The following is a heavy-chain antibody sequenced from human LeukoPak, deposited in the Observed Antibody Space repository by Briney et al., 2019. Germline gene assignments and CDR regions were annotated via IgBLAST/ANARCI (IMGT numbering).Heavy chain of an antibody. J-gene: IGHJ3*02. CDR2: INPSGGST. V-gene: IGHV1-46*01. CDR3: ASPAVVVVPAASYDAFDI. Sequence: ASVKVSCKASGYTFTSYYMHWVRQAPGQGLEWMGIINPSGGSTSYAQKFQGRVTMTRDTSTSTVYMELSSLRSEDTAVYYCASPAVVVVPAASYDAFDIWGQGTMVTVSS. CDR1: GYTFTSYY. D-gene: IGHD2-2*01.